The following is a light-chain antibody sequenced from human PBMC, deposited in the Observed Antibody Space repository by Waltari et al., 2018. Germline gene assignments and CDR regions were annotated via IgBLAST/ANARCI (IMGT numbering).Light chain of an antibody. V-gene: IGKV3-15*01. CDR1: QSISSN. CDR3: QQYKDWPLWT. Sequence: EIVMTQSPATLSVSPGERATLPCRASQSISSNLAWYQHKRGQPPRLLLYGASTRATGMPGRFSGSGSGTEFTLTISSLQSEDFAVYYCQQYKDWPLWTFGQGTKVEIK. J-gene: IGKJ1*01. CDR2: GAS.